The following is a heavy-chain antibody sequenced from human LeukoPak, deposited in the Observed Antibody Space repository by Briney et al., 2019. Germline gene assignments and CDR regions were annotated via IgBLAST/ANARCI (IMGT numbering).Heavy chain of an antibody. CDR2: ISYDGSNK. J-gene: IGHJ5*02. D-gene: IGHD6-13*01. CDR1: GFTFSSYG. CDR3: XXDLEGAAAGSDNWFDP. Sequence: GRSLRLSCAASGFTFSSYGMHWVRQAPGKGLEWVAVISYDGSNKYYADSVKGRFTISRDNSKNTLYLQMNSLRAEDTAVYYCXXDLEGAAAGSDNWFDPWGQGTLVTVSS. V-gene: IGHV3-30*03.